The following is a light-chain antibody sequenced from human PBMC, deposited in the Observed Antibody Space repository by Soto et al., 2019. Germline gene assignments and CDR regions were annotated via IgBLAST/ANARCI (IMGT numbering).Light chain of an antibody. CDR3: QQYDTSPLT. CDR2: KAS. Sequence: DIQMPQSPSTLSASVGDRVTITCRASQSINSWLAWYQQKPGKAPKLLLYKASSLESGVPSRFSGSGSGTEFILSISSLHPDDFGTYYCQQYDTSPLTFGGGTKVDI. J-gene: IGKJ4*01. V-gene: IGKV1-5*03. CDR1: QSINSW.